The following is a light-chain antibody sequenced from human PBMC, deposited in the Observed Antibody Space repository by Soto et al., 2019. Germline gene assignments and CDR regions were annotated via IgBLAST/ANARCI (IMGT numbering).Light chain of an antibody. V-gene: IGLV2-14*03. J-gene: IGLJ2*01. Sequence: QSVLAQPASVSGSPGQSITISCTGTSSDVGGYDFVSWYQQHPGKAPKLVIYDVSNRPSGVSDRFSGSKSGNTASLTISGLQAEDEADYYCSSYKRSTTLVFGGGTKVTVL. CDR3: SSYKRSTTLV. CDR1: SSDVGGYDF. CDR2: DVS.